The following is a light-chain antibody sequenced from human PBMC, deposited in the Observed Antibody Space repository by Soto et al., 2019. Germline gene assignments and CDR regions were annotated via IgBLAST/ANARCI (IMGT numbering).Light chain of an antibody. J-gene: IGKJ4*01. CDR3: QQSYTSPVT. CDR1: QSISNS. Sequence: DIQLTQSPSSLSASVGDRVTISCRASQSISNSLNWYEQKPGKAPNLLIYGASNLQSGVPSRFSGGGSGTDFTLTISSLQPEDFGTYYCQQSYTSPVTFGGGTKVDIK. CDR2: GAS. V-gene: IGKV1-39*01.